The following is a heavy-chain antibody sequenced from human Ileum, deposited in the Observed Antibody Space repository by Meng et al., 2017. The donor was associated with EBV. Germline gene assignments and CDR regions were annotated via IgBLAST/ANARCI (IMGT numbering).Heavy chain of an antibody. CDR2: IAQSGYT. Sequence: VPPHQWGPGLFKPLETLALPSAFNGGSFNDSYWTWLRQPPGKGLEWIGEIAQSGYTKFNPSLSSRATISRDTSNNQFSLRLNSVTAADTALYYCARYGRCNGNSFYCFDPWGQGTLVTVSS. V-gene: IGHV4-34*01. J-gene: IGHJ5*02. CDR3: ARYGRCNGNSFYCFDP. D-gene: IGHD4-23*01. CDR1: GGSFNDSY.